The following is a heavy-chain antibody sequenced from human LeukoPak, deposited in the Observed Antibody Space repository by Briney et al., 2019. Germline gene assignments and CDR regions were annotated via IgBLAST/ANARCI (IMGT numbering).Heavy chain of an antibody. J-gene: IGHJ6*03. V-gene: IGHV1-2*02. CDR3: ARVRGDYVSSYYYYMDV. Sequence: ASVKVSCKASGYTFTGYYMHWVRQAPGQGLEWMGWINPNSGGTNYAQKFQGRVTMTRDTSISTAYMELSSLRSEDTAVYYCARVRGDYVSSYYYYMDVWGKGTTVTISS. CDR1: GYTFTGYY. CDR2: INPNSGGT. D-gene: IGHD4-17*01.